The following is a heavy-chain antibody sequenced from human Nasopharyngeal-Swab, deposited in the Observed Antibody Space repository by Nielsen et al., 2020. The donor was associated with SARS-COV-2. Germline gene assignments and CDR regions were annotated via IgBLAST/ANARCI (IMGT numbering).Heavy chain of an antibody. D-gene: IGHD6-13*01. V-gene: IGHV1-46*01. J-gene: IGHJ4*02. CDR2: INPSGGST. CDR3: ARDQASIAAMAY. Sequence: ASVKVSCKASGYTFTSYYMHWVRQAPGQGLEWMGIINPSGGSTSYAQKFQGRVTMTRDTSTSTIYMELSSLRSEDTAVYYCARDQASIAAMAYWGQGTLVTVSS. CDR1: GYTFTSYY.